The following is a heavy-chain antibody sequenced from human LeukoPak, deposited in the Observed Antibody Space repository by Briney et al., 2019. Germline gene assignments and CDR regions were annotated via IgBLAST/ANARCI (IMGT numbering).Heavy chain of an antibody. J-gene: IGHJ4*02. V-gene: IGHV3-15*01. CDR3: TTEGGPYSSSSLSN. Sequence: GGSLRLSCAASGFTFSNAWMSWVRQAPGKGLEWVGRIKSKTDGGTTDYAAPVKGRFTISRDDSRNTLYLQMNSLKTEDTAVYYCTTEGGPYSSSSLSNWGQGTLVTVSS. CDR2: IKSKTDGGTT. CDR1: GFTFSNAW. D-gene: IGHD6-6*01.